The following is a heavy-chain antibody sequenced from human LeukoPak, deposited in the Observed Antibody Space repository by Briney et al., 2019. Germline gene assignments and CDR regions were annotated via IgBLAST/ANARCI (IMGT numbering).Heavy chain of an antibody. CDR3: ARLLWFGELLLDY. Sequence: SETLSLTCTVSGGSISSSSYYWGWIRQPPGKGLEWIGSIYYSGSTYYNPSLKSRVAISVDTSKNQFSLKLSSVTAADTAVYYCARLLWFGELLLDYWGQGTLVTVSS. CDR2: IYYSGST. D-gene: IGHD3-10*01. CDR1: GGSISSSSYY. J-gene: IGHJ4*02. V-gene: IGHV4-39*01.